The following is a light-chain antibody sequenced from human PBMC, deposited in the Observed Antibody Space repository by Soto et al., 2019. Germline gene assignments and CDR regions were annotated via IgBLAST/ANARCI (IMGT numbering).Light chain of an antibody. CDR2: GAS. CDR1: QTVSSSY. Sequence: IVLTQSPAILALSPGDRATLSCRASQTVSSSYLAWYQHKPGQSPRLLIHGASSRVTGIPDRFSGSGSGTDFTLTITRLEPEDFAVYYCQQRSNWPPVTFGGGTKVEIK. CDR3: QQRSNWPPVT. V-gene: IGKV3D-20*02. J-gene: IGKJ4*01.